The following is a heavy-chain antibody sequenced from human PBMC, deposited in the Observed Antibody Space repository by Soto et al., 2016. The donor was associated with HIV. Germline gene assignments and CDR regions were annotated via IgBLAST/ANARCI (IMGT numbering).Heavy chain of an antibody. CDR3: ARDRSAAKKGPKYYYYYYGMDV. Sequence: EVQLVESGGGLVKPGGSLRLSCAASGFTFSSYSMNWVRQAPGKGLEWVSSISSSSSYIYYADSVKGRFTISRDNAKNSLYLQMNSLRAEDTAVYYCARDRSAAKKGPKYYYYYYGMDVWGQGTTVTVSS. V-gene: IGHV3-21*01. D-gene: IGHD2-2*01. CDR2: ISSSSSYI. J-gene: IGHJ6*02. CDR1: GFTFSSYS.